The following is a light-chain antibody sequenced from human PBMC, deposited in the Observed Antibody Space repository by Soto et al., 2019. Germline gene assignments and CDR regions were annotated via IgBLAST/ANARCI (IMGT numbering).Light chain of an antibody. Sequence: EIVMTQSPATLSVSPGERATLSCRASQSVSSNLAWYQQKPGQAPSLLIYGASTRATGIPARFSGSGSGTEFTLTISSLQPEDFATYDCQHLNSYPTFGQGTKVDIK. CDR2: GAS. J-gene: IGKJ1*01. CDR3: QHLNSYPT. CDR1: QSVSSN. V-gene: IGKV3-15*01.